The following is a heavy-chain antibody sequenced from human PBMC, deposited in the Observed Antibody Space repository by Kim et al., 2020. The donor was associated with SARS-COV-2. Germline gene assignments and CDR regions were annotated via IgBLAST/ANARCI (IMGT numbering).Heavy chain of an antibody. CDR2: INHSGST. V-gene: IGHV4-34*01. CDR3: ARGDLWFMELLYRFYGMDV. J-gene: IGHJ6*02. Sequence: SETLSLTCAVYGGSFSGYYWSWFRQPPGKGLEWLGEINHSGSTNYNPSLMSRVTSSVDTSKNQFSLKLSSVTTADTAVYYCARGDLWFMELLYRFYGMDVWGQGTPVTVSS. D-gene: IGHD3-10*01. CDR1: GGSFSGYY.